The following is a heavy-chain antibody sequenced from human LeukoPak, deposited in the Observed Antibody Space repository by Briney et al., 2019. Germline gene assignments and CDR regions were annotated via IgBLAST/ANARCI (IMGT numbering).Heavy chain of an antibody. CDR1: GFTFSSYS. J-gene: IGHJ4*02. Sequence: GGSLRLSCAASGFTFSSYSMNWVRQAPGKGLEWVSYMSSSSSTIYYSDSVKGRFTISRDNAKNSLYLKMNSLRAEDTAVYYCAREARGRSLDYWGQGTLVTVSS. CDR3: AREARGRSLDY. V-gene: IGHV3-48*01. CDR2: MSSSSSTI. D-gene: IGHD1-26*01.